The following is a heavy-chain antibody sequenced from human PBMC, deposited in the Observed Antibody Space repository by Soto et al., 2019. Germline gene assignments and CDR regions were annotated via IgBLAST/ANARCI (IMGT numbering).Heavy chain of an antibody. V-gene: IGHV5-51*01. J-gene: IGHJ3*02. CDR2: IYPGDSDT. CDR1: GYSFTNYW. Sequence: GESLKISCQGSGYSFTNYWIGWVRQMPGKGLEWMGIIYPGDSDTRYSPSFQGQVTISADKSISTAYLQWSSLKASDTAMYYCARQLDSSGYYWAIWGQGTMVTVSS. D-gene: IGHD3-22*01. CDR3: ARQLDSSGYYWAI.